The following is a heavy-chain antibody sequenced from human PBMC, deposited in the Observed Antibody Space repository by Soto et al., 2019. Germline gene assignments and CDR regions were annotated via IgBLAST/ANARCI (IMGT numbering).Heavy chain of an antibody. V-gene: IGHV4-31*03. CDR2: IYYRGST. CDR1: GGSISSGGYY. Sequence: KPSETLSLTCTVSGGSISSGGYYWSWIRQHPGKGLEWIGYIYYRGSTYYNPSLKSRVTISVATSKTQLYLKLSSVTAADTAVYYCARDRSGYPAGHFDYWGQGTLVTVS. CDR3: ARDRSGYPAGHFDY. D-gene: IGHD3-3*01. J-gene: IGHJ4*02.